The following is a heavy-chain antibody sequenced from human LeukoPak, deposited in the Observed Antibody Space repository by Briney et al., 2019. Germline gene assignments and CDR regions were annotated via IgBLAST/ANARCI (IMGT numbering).Heavy chain of an antibody. CDR3: ARPVMYSSGPFDY. CDR1: AYTFTNYY. D-gene: IGHD6-19*01. CDR2: INAGNGNT. V-gene: IGHV1-3*01. J-gene: IGHJ4*02. Sequence: ASVKVSCKASAYTFTNYYVHWVRQAPGQRLEWMGWINAGNGNTKYSQKFQGRVTITRDTSASTAYMELSSLRSEDTAVYYCARPVMYSSGPFDYWGQGTLVTVSS.